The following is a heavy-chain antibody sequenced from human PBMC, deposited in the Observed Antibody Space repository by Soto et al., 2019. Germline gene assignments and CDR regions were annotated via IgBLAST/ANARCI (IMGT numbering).Heavy chain of an antibody. CDR3: AIGRGYSYGYPDY. D-gene: IGHD5-18*01. CDR2: IYTGGST. CDR1: GFTVNNKY. Sequence: EVQLVESGGGLVQPGGSLRLSCAASGFTVNNKYMSWVRQAPGKGLECISIIYTGGSTYYADSVKGRFIISRHNSINTLYLQMNSLRTEDTAVYYCAIGRGYSYGYPDYWGQGTLVSVSS. V-gene: IGHV3-53*04. J-gene: IGHJ4*02.